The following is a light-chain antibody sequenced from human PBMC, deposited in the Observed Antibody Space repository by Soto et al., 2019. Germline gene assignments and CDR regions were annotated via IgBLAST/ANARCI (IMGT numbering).Light chain of an antibody. CDR3: QQYGKLPIT. J-gene: IGKJ5*01. V-gene: IGKV3-20*01. CDR2: GAS. Sequence: EIVLTQSPGTQSLSPGERATLSCRASQSVMSNYVAWYHQKPGPAPRLLISGASTRAAGIPDRFSGSGSGTDFTLTISSLEPEDFAVYYCQQYGKLPITFGQGTRLEI. CDR1: QSVMSNY.